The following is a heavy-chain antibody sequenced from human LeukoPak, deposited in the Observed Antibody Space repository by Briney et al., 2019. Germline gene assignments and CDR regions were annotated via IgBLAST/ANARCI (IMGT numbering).Heavy chain of an antibody. J-gene: IGHJ4*02. V-gene: IGHV1-18*01. CDR3: ARDLGSRQQLFI. CDR1: GYTFTSCG. D-gene: IGHD6-13*01. CDR2: ISAYNGNT. Sequence: ASVKVSCKASGYTFTSCGISWVRQAPGQGLEWMGWISAYNGNTNYAQKLQGRVTMTTDTSTSTAYMELRNLRSDDTAVYYCARDLGSRQQLFIWGQGTLVTVSS.